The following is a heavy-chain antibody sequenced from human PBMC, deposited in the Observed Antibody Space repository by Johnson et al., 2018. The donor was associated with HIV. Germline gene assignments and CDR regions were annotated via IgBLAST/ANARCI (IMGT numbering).Heavy chain of an antibody. CDR3: ARAPHDAFDI. J-gene: IGHJ3*02. Sequence: QVQLVESGGGVVQPGRSLRLSCAASGFTFSIYVMHWVRQAPGKGLEWVAVISYEGSNKYYADSVKGRFTISRDNAKNSLYLQMNSLRDEDTAVYYCARAPHDAFDIWGQGTMVTVSS. CDR2: ISYEGSNK. CDR1: GFTFSIYV. V-gene: IGHV3-30*14.